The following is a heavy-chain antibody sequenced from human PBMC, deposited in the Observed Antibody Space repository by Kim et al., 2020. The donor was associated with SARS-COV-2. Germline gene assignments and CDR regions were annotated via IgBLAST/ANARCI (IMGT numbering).Heavy chain of an antibody. CDR2: IKQDGGEK. J-gene: IGHJ4*02. CDR1: GFTFSNYW. D-gene: IGHD6-13*01. Sequence: GGSLGLSCEASGFTFSNYWMSWVRQAPGKGLEWVANIKQDGGEKHYVASVKGRFTISRDDAKNSLYLQMSSLGAEDTAVYYCAGGIAAALYWGQGTLVTVSS. V-gene: IGHV3-7*05. CDR3: AGGIAAALY.